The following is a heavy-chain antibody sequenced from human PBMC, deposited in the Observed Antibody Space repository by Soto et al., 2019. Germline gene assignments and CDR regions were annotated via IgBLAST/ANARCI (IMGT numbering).Heavy chain of an antibody. CDR3: AGRPEIHPR. CDR2: IHRAGAT. CDR1: GGSTSSSDW. V-gene: IGHV4-4*02. J-gene: IGHJ4*02. Sequence: QVHLQESGPGLVKPSETLSLTCAISGGSTSSSDWWTWVRQPPGEGLEWIGEIHRAGATNYNSSLXGRLTLALDHSRNQFSLSMTYVTAAAAAVYFCAGRPEIHPRWGQGILVPVSS. D-gene: IGHD1-26*01.